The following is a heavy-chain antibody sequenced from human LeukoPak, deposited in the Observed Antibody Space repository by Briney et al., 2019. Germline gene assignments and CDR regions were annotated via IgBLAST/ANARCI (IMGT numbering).Heavy chain of an antibody. J-gene: IGHJ4*02. D-gene: IGHD2-15*01. CDR1: GFSFSAYA. V-gene: IGHV3-21*01. CDR2: ISSGGTSM. CDR3: ARADCRGGACSLDF. Sequence: PGGSLRLSCAASGFSFSAYAMTWVRQAPGKGLEWVSSISSGGTSMSLAQSLQGRFIISRENTWKSLSLQMNSLRPEDTAVYYCARADCRGGACSLDFWGQGTLVTVSA.